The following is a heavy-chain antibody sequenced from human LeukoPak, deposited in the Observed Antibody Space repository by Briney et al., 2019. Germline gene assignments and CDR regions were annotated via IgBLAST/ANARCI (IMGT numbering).Heavy chain of an antibody. J-gene: IGHJ6*04. CDR1: GFAVSSKY. V-gene: IGHV3-53*01. D-gene: IGHD3-16*01. CDR2: MHSDGSS. CDR3: ARDQVLRGSYRTYYYCMDV. Sequence: GGSLRLSCAASGFAVSSKYMSWVRPPPRKGLEWVSVMHSDGSSYYADSVKGRFTISRDNLKTPLSLKMDSLKGEDTAVYYCARDQVLRGSYRTYYYCMDVWGKGTTVTLSS.